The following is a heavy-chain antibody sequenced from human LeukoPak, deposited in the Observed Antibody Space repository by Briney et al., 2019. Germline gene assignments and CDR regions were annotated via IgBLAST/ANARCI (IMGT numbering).Heavy chain of an antibody. CDR2: IYYGGST. V-gene: IGHV4-59*01. CDR3: ARDYNWNFDY. Sequence: SETLSLTCSVSGGSISSYYWSWIRQPPGKGLEWIGYIYYGGSTNSNPSLKSRATISADTSKNLFSLKLSSVTAADTAVYYCARDYNWNFDYWGQGTLVTVSS. CDR1: GGSISSYY. J-gene: IGHJ4*02. D-gene: IGHD1-20*01.